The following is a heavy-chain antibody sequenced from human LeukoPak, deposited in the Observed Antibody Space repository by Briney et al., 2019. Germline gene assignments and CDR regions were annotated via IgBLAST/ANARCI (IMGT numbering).Heavy chain of an antibody. J-gene: IGHJ6*03. CDR3: ARHTPHRIVVAGRGGYYYYMDV. V-gene: IGHV4-59*01. Sequence: PSETLSLTCTVSGGSISSYYWSWIRQPPGKGLEWIGYIYYSGSTNYNPSLKSRVTISVDTSRNHFSLNLSSVTAADTAVYYCARHTPHRIVVAGRGGYYYYMDVWGKGTTVTVSS. D-gene: IGHD6-19*01. CDR1: GGSISSYY. CDR2: IYYSGST.